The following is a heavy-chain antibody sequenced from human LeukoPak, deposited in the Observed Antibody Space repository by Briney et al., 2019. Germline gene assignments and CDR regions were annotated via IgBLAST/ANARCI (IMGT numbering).Heavy chain of an antibody. CDR1: GGTFSSYA. Sequence: SVKVSCKASGGTFSSYAISWVRQAPGQGLEWMGGIIPIFGTANYAQKFQGRVTITADESTSTAYMELSSLRSEDTAVYYCARVGYYYGSGSYLDYYYCYMDVWGKGTTVTVSS. CDR2: IIPIFGTA. J-gene: IGHJ6*03. D-gene: IGHD3-10*01. V-gene: IGHV1-69*13. CDR3: ARVGYYYGSGSYLDYYYCYMDV.